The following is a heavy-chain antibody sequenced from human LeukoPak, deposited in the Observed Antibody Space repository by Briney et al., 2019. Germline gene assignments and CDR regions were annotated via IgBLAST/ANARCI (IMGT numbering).Heavy chain of an antibody. D-gene: IGHD3-10*01. CDR2: INHSGST. V-gene: IGHV4-34*01. Sequence: SETLSLTCAVYGGSFSGYYWSWIRQPPGKGLEWIGEINHSGSTNYNPSLKSRVTISVDTSKNQFSLKLSSVTAADTAVYYCARGVVHGSGSPDYWGQGTLVTVSS. CDR3: ARGVVHGSGSPDY. CDR1: GGSFSGYY. J-gene: IGHJ4*02.